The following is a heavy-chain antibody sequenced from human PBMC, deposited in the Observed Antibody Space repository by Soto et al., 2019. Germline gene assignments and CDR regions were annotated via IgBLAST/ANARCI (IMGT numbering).Heavy chain of an antibody. CDR3: ARSSGGLEYYYYYGMDV. CDR2: INAGNGNT. Sequence: ASVKVSCXASGYIFTSYAMHWGRQAPGQRLEWMGWINAGNGNTKYSQKFQGRVTITRDTSASTAYMELSSLRSEDTAVYYCARSSGGLEYYYYYGMDVWGQGTTVTVSS. D-gene: IGHD3-16*01. J-gene: IGHJ6*02. CDR1: GYIFTSYA. V-gene: IGHV1-3*01.